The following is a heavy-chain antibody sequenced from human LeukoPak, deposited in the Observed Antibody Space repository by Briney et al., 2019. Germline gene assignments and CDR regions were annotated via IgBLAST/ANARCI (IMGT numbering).Heavy chain of an antibody. CDR3: ARLHRGTSMIVGVNYFDY. Sequence: GSLRLSCEASGFTFSSYWMHWVRQAPGKGLVWVSRINSDGSSTSYADSVKGRFTISRDNAKNTMYLQMNSLRAEDTAVYYCARLHRGTSMIVGVNYFDYWGQGNLVTVSS. CDR2: INSDGSST. V-gene: IGHV3-74*01. CDR1: GFTFSSYW. D-gene: IGHD3-22*01. J-gene: IGHJ4*02.